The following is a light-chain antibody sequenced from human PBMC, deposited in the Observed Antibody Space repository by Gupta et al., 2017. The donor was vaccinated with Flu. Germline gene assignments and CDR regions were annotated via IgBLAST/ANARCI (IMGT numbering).Light chain of an antibody. CDR2: EVY. CDR1: SSDVGGYNY. CDR3: CSYAGPSSNYV. Sequence: QSALTQPPSASGSPGQSVTISCTGTSSDVGGYNYVSWYQQHPSKAPKLLISEVYKRPSGVPDRFSGSKSGNTASLTVSGLQAEDEADYYCCSYAGPSSNYVFGSGTKVTVL. V-gene: IGLV2-8*01. J-gene: IGLJ1*01.